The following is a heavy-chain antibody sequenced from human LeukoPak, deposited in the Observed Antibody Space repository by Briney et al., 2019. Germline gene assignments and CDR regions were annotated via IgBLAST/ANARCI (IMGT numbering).Heavy chain of an antibody. CDR2: ISSNGGST. D-gene: IGHD2-15*01. CDR3: VSDKYCSGGSCYSGIGY. J-gene: IGHJ4*02. CDR1: GFTFSSYA. V-gene: IGHV3-64D*09. Sequence: GRSLRLSCAASGFTFSSYAMHWVRQAPGKGLEYVSAISSNGGSTYYADSVKGRFTISRDNSKNTLDLQMSSLRAEDTAVYYCVSDKYCSGGSCYSGIGYWGQGTLVTVSS.